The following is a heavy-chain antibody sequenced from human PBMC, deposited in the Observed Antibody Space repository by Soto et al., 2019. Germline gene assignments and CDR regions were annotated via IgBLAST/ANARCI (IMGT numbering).Heavy chain of an antibody. CDR1: GYSISSGYY. CDR2: IYHSGST. Sequence: SETLSLTCAVSGYSISSGYYWGWIRQPPGKGLEWIGSIYHSGSTYYNPSLKSRVTISVDTSKNQFSLKLSSVTAADTAVYYCARADYDFWSGYPNWFDPWGQGTLVTAPQ. V-gene: IGHV4-38-2*01. J-gene: IGHJ5*02. CDR3: ARADYDFWSGYPNWFDP. D-gene: IGHD3-3*01.